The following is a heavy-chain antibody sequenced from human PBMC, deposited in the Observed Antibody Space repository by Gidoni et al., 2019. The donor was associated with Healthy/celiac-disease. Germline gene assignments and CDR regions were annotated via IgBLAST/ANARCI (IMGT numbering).Heavy chain of an antibody. CDR1: GFTFSSYA. Sequence: EVQLVESGGGLVQPGGSLRLYCAASGFTFSSYAMSWVRQAPGKGVEWLSAISGSGGSTYYADSVKGRFTISRDNSKNTLYLQMNSLRAEDTAVYYWAIYRGYCSSTSCYTFDYWGQGTLVTVSS. J-gene: IGHJ4*02. D-gene: IGHD2-2*02. CDR2: ISGSGGST. V-gene: IGHV3-23*04. CDR3: AIYRGYCSSTSCYTFDY.